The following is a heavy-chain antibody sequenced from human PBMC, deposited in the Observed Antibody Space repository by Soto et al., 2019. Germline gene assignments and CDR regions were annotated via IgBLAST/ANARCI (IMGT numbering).Heavy chain of an antibody. Sequence: EVHLVESGGGLVQPGGSLRVSCAASGFTFSNYAMNWVRQAPGKGLEWVSYISIGRGSIFYADSVKGRFTISRDDAKNSLYLQMNTLRDEDTSVYYCVRDDRWAFDFWGQGTMVTVSS. CDR3: VRDDRWAFDF. J-gene: IGHJ3*01. V-gene: IGHV3-48*02. CDR2: ISIGRGSI. CDR1: GFTFSNYA. D-gene: IGHD3-22*01.